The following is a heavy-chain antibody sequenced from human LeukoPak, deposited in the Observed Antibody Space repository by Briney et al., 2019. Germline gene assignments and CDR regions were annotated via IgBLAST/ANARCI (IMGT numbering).Heavy chain of an antibody. CDR1: GFTFSSYA. D-gene: IGHD5-24*01. J-gene: IGHJ6*02. V-gene: IGHV3-30*04. CDR2: ISYDGSNK. Sequence: GGSLRLSCAASGFTFSSYAMHWVRQAPGKGLEWMAVISYDGSNKYYADSVKGRFTISRDNSKNTLYLQMNSLRAEDTAVYYCARGLDGYKFDGMDVWGQGTTVTVSS. CDR3: ARGLDGYKFDGMDV.